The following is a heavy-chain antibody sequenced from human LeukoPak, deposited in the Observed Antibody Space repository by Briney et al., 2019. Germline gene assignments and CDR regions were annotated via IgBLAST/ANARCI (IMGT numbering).Heavy chain of an antibody. V-gene: IGHV3-30*02. CDR1: GFTFSSYG. CDR3: AKAGGRLRLDLDY. Sequence: GGSLRLSCAASGFTFSSYGMHWVRQAPGKGLEWVTFIRYDGSNKYYADSVKGRFTISRDNSKNTLYLQMNSLRAEDTAVYYCAKAGGRLRLDLDYWGQGTLVTVSS. D-gene: IGHD1-1*01. J-gene: IGHJ4*02. CDR2: IRYDGSNK.